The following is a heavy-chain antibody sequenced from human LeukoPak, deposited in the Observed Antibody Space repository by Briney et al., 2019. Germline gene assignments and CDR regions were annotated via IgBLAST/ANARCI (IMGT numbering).Heavy chain of an antibody. D-gene: IGHD3-10*01. CDR1: GFTVSSNY. Sequence: GGSLRLSCAASGFTVSSNYMSWVRQAPGKGLEWVSYISSSGSTIYYADSVKGRFTISRDNAKNSLYLQMNSLRAEDTAVYYCARVWFGELFDYWGQGTLVTVSS. V-gene: IGHV3-11*01. J-gene: IGHJ4*02. CDR3: ARVWFGELFDY. CDR2: ISSSGSTI.